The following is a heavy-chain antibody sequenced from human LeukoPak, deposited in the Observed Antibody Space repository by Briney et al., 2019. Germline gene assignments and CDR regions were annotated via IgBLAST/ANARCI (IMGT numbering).Heavy chain of an antibody. V-gene: IGHV4-30-4*01. CDR3: ARDGYSYGYTLDY. Sequence: SETLSLTCTVSGGSISSGDYYWSWIRQPPGKGLEWIGYIYYSGGTYYNPSLKSRVIISVDTSKNQFSLKLSSVTAADTAVYYCARDGYSYGYTLDYWGQGTLVTVSS. CDR1: GGSISSGDYY. D-gene: IGHD5-18*01. J-gene: IGHJ4*02. CDR2: IYYSGGT.